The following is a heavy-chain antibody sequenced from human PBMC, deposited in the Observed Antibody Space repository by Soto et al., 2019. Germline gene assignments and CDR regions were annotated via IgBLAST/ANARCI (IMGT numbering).Heavy chain of an antibody. CDR1: GFTFNTYA. D-gene: IGHD2-15*01. J-gene: IGHJ4*02. Sequence: GGSLRLSCAASGFTFNTYAMNWVRQAPGKGLEWVSGISDSGAGTFYTGSVKGRFTISRDSSNNTVFLQMNSLRAEDTAIYYCAKGRYSSSYSSVDSWGQGTLVTVSS. CDR2: ISDSGAGT. CDR3: AKGRYSSSYSSVDS. V-gene: IGHV3-23*01.